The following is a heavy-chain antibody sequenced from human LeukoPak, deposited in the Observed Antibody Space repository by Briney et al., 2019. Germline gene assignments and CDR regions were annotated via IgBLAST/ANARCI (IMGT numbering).Heavy chain of an antibody. Sequence: PGGSLRLSCAASGFTFSSYWMHWVRQAPGKGLVWVSRISSDESDTNYADSVKGRFTISRDNARNTVYLQMNSLRAEDTAVYYCARGWVPSDITLKWGQGTMVTVSS. CDR3: ARGWVPSDITLK. V-gene: IGHV3-74*01. J-gene: IGHJ3*01. D-gene: IGHD3-22*01. CDR1: GFTFSSYW. CDR2: ISSDESDT.